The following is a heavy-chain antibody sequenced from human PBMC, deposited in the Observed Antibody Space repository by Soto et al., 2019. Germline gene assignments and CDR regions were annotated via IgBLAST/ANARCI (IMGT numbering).Heavy chain of an antibody. CDR1: ADSGGSLGVR. Sequence: PSQPLSLTWTVAADSGGSLGVRWARLLHPPGKGLEWIGYIYNGGSTYYRPSLESRMHMALDATRNHYSLRLTSVTAADTAVYFCARAPVSLDTISDLDYWGQGTPVTVSS. CDR3: ARAPVSLDTISDLDY. CDR2: IYNGGST. D-gene: IGHD2-2*01. V-gene: IGHV4-30-2*05. J-gene: IGHJ4*02.